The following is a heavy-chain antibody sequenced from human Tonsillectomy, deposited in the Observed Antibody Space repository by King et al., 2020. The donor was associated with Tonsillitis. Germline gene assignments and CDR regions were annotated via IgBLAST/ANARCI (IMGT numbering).Heavy chain of an antibody. V-gene: IGHV3-21*01. D-gene: IGHD3-3*01. CDR2: ISSSRSYI. CDR1: GFTFSSYS. J-gene: IGHJ3*02. CDR3: ARLGILEWLLFNAFDI. Sequence: VQLVESGGGLVKPGGSLRLSCAASGFTFSSYSMNWVRQAPGKGLEWVSSISSSRSYIYYADSVKGRFTISRDNAKNSLYLQMNSLRAEDTAVYYCARLGILEWLLFNAFDIWGQGTMVTVSS.